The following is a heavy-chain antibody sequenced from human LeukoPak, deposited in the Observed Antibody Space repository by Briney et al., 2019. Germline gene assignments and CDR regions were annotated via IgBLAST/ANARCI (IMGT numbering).Heavy chain of an antibody. CDR2: IYYSGST. V-gene: IGHV4-39*07. CDR3: ARDFLAVTTLDYYGMDV. CDR1: GGSISSSSYY. J-gene: IGHJ6*02. Sequence: PSETLSLTCTVSGGSISSSSYYWGWIRQPPGKGLEWIGSIYYSGSTYYNPSLKSRVTISVDTSKNQFSLKLSSVTAADTAVYYCARDFLAVTTLDYYGMDVWGQGTTVTVSS. D-gene: IGHD4-17*01.